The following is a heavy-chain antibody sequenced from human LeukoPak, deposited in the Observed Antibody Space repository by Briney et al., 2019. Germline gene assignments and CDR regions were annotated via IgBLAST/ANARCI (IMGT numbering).Heavy chain of an antibody. V-gene: IGHV3-7*01. Sequence: GIEKYCVDSVKWRFTISRDNDNTSLYLQMNSLRAEDTAVYYCAREPRVIGTTMVKATVDYWGQGTLVTVSS. CDR2: GIEK. CDR3: AREPRVIGTTMVKATVDY. D-gene: IGHD5-18*01. J-gene: IGHJ4*02.